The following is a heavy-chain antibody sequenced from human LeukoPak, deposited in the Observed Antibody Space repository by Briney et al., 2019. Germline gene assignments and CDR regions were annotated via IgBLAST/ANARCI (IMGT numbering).Heavy chain of an antibody. Sequence: EASVKVSCKASGYTFTSYGISWVRQAPGQGLEWMGWMNPNSGNTGYAQKFQGRVTMTRNTSISTAYMELSSLRSEDTAVYYCARVVHSYYYGMDVWGQGTTVTVSS. J-gene: IGHJ6*02. CDR1: GYTFTSYG. D-gene: IGHD3-10*01. CDR3: ARVVHSYYYGMDV. CDR2: MNPNSGNT. V-gene: IGHV1-8*02.